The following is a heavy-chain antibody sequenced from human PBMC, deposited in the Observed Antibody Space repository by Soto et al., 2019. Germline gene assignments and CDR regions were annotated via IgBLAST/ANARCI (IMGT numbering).Heavy chain of an antibody. CDR2: ISGSGRTT. CDR1: GFTFNSYA. V-gene: IGHV3-23*01. J-gene: IGHJ5*02. D-gene: IGHD5-12*01. CDR3: AKGVTTIVATGSWFDH. Sequence: GGSLRLSCAVSGFTFNSYAMNWVRQAPGKGLEWVSSISGSGRTTYYADAVKGRFTISRDNSKNTLFLQMNSLRSEDTAVYYCAKGVTTIVATGSWFDHWGQGTLVTVSS.